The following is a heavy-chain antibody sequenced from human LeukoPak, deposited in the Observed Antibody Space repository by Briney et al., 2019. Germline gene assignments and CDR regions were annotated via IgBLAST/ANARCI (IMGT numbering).Heavy chain of an antibody. Sequence: PSETLSLTCTVSRGSISGSSYYWGCIRQPPGNWLEWIGSIHYTGSTYYNPSLKSRVTISVATSKNQFSLKLTSVTAAGTAVYYCARPPGFSTSFWDWGQGTLVTVSS. V-gene: IGHV4-39*01. D-gene: IGHD2-2*01. CDR2: IHYTGST. J-gene: IGHJ4*02. CDR3: ARPPGFSTSFWD. CDR1: RGSISGSSYY.